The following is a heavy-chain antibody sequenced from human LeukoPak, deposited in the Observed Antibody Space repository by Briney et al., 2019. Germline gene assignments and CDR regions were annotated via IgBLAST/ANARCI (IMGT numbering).Heavy chain of an antibody. D-gene: IGHD1-14*01. CDR2: IIPIFGTA. J-gene: IGHJ6*03. CDR3: ARHNSPHPSNYYYYMDV. V-gene: IGHV1-69*05. Sequence: ASVKVSCKASGGTFSSYAISWVRQAPGQGLEWMGGIIPIFGTANYAQKFQGRVTITTDESTSTAYMELSSLRSEDTAVYYCARHNSPHPSNYYYYMDVWGKGTTVTVSS. CDR1: GGTFSSYA.